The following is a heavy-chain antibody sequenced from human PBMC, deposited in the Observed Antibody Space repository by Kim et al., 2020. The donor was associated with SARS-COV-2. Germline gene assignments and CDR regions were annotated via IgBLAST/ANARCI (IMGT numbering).Heavy chain of an antibody. Sequence: GGSLRLSCAASGFTFSSYAMHWVRQAPGKGLEWVAVISYDGSNKYYADSVKGRFTISRDNSKNTLYLQMNSLRAEDTAVYYCASVLRYFDWLSPLDYWG. CDR2: ISYDGSNK. CDR1: GFTFSSYA. V-gene: IGHV3-30*04. CDR3: ASVLRYFDWLSPLDY. D-gene: IGHD3-9*01. J-gene: IGHJ4*01.